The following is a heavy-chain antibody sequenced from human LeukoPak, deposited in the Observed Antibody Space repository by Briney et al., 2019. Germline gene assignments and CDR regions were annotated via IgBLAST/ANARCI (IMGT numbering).Heavy chain of an antibody. D-gene: IGHD5-18*01. CDR3: VRIPKVDSSMDRYFDC. CDR1: GYSFTTYW. V-gene: IGHV5-51*01. Sequence: PGESLKISCEGSGYSFTTYWIGWVRQMPGKGLELMGIIYPGDSDTRYSPSFRGQVTISADKSISPAYLQWSSLKASDTAMYYCVRIPKVDSSMDRYFDCWGQGILVTVSA. CDR2: IYPGDSDT. J-gene: IGHJ4*02.